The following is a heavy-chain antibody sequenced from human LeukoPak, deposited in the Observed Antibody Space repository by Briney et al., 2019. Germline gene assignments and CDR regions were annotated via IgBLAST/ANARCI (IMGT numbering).Heavy chain of an antibody. D-gene: IGHD1-26*01. V-gene: IGHV3-23*01. CDR2: ISGSGGRL. CDR1: GFTFNNHA. J-gene: IGHJ3*02. CDR3: AKDGSDIYVRGAFDI. Sequence: GGSLRLSCAASGFTFNNHAMSWVRLAPGKGLEWVSDISGSGGRLFHADSVKGRFTISRDNSKNTLYLQMNSLRVEDTAVYYCAKDGSDIYVRGAFDIWGQGTMVTVSS.